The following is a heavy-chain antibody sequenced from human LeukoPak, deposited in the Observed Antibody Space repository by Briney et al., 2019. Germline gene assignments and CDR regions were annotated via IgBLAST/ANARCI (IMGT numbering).Heavy chain of an antibody. CDR1: GFTVSSNY. J-gene: IGHJ6*02. Sequence: GGSLRLSCAASGFTVSSNYMSWVRQAPGIGLECVSVLYSGGETYYADSVKGRFTISRDNSQNTLYLQMSSLRAEDTAVYYCARETFYYGFDVWGQGTTVTVSS. CDR3: ARETFYYGFDV. V-gene: IGHV3-66*01. CDR2: LYSGGET.